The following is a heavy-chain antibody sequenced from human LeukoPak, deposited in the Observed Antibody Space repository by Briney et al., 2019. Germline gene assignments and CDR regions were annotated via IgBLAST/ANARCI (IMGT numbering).Heavy chain of an antibody. Sequence: SQTLSLTCTVSGDSISSGGYYWSWIRQHPGKGLEWIGYIYYSGSTFYSPSLRSRVTISGDTSKNQFSLKLSSVTGADTAVYYCAKAGIQLWLSYSWGQGTLVTLSS. CDR2: IYYSGST. J-gene: IGHJ4*02. CDR1: GDSISSGGYY. D-gene: IGHD5-18*01. CDR3: AKAGIQLWLSYS. V-gene: IGHV4-31*03.